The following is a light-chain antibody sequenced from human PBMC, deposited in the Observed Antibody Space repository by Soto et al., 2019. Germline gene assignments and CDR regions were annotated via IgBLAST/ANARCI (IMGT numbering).Light chain of an antibody. J-gene: IGLJ3*02. CDR2: LATDGSH. CDR1: SEHSNYA. Sequence: QPVLTQSPSASASLGASVKLTCTLSSEHSNYAIAWYQQQPEKGPRYLMKLATDGSHTKGDGIPDRFSGSSSGAERYLTISRLQSEYEAAYYCQTWCTGGWVFGGGTKLTVL. V-gene: IGLV4-69*01. CDR3: QTWCTGGWV.